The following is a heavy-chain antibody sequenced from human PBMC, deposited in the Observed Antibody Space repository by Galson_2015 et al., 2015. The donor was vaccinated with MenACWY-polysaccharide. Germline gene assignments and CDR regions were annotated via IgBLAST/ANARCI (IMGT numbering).Heavy chain of an antibody. J-gene: IGHJ6*02. CDR1: GFTFSNYE. CDR3: AREAYCSSNSCGYNGMDV. Sequence: SLRLSCAASGFTFSNYEMNWVRQAPGKGLEWVSYIRSSGRIIYYADSVKGRFTISRDNAKNSLFLQTNSLRVEDTAVYYCAREAYCSSNSCGYNGMDVWGQGTTVTVS. V-gene: IGHV3-48*03. D-gene: IGHD2-2*01. CDR2: IRSSGRII.